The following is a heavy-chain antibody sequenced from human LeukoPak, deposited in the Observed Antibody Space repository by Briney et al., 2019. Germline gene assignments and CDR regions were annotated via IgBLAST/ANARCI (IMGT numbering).Heavy chain of an antibody. CDR2: IYYSGST. J-gene: IGHJ6*03. V-gene: IGHV4-59*01. CDR3: ARYHVGYYGSGSYRAYYYYMDV. Sequence: KTSETLSLTCTVSGGSISSYYWSWIRQPPGKGLEWIGYIYYSGSTNYNPSLKSRVTISVDTSKNQFSLKLSSVTAADTAVYYCARYHVGYYGSGSYRAYYYYMDVWGKGTTVTVSS. D-gene: IGHD3-10*01. CDR1: GGSISSYY.